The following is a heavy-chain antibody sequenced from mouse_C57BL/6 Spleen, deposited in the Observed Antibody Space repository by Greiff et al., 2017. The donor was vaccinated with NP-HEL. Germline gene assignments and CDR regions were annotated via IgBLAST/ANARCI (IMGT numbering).Heavy chain of an antibody. V-gene: IGHV6-3*01. D-gene: IGHD1-1*01. CDR2: IRLKSDNYAT. CDR1: GFTFSNYW. J-gene: IGHJ4*01. Sequence: EVKVEESGGGLVQPGGSMKLSCVASGFTFSNYWMNWVRQSPEKGLEWVAQIRLKSDNYATHYAESVKGRFTISRDDSKSSVYLQMNNLRAEDTGIYYCTVYYYGSSYGYAMDYWGQGTSVTVSS. CDR3: TVYYYGSSYGYAMDY.